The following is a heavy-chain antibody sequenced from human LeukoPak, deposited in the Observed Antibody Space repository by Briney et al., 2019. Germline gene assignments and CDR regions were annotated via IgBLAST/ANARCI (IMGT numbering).Heavy chain of an antibody. V-gene: IGHV3-23*01. Sequence: GASLTLPCAASGFIFSSFAMIWVRHARGKGVEWGSPISGSGGSTYYADSVKGRFTISRDNSKNTLYLQMNSLRAEDTAVYYCARYYDSSGHYWGHFDYWGQGTLVTVSS. D-gene: IGHD3-22*01. CDR2: ISGSGGST. CDR3: ARYYDSSGHYWGHFDY. CDR1: GFIFSSFA. J-gene: IGHJ4*02.